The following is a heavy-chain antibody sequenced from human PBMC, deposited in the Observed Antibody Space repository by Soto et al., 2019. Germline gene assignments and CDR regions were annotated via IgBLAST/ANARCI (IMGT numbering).Heavy chain of an antibody. CDR2: ISSGGGST. CDR3: GNGQGVVVTHYLAY. Sequence: GGSLRLSCEASGFPFDNYAMSCVRQAPGKGLEWVAAISSGGGSTYFADSARGRFTISRDNSKNTVYLHLHSLTAGDTAVYFCGNGQGVVVTHYLAYWGPGTRVTVSS. V-gene: IGHV3-23*01. J-gene: IGHJ4*01. D-gene: IGHD3-16*02. CDR1: GFPFDNYA.